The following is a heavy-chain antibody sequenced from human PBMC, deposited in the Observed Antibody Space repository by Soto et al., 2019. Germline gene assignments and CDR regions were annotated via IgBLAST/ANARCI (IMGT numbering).Heavy chain of an antibody. CDR2: INQDGSDI. J-gene: IGHJ4*02. Sequence: GGSLRLSCAASGFTFGAYWMSWIRQAPGKGLEWVANINQDGSDIYYVDSVRGRFTISRDNAENSLYLHMNSLRAEDTAVYYWGRPPYTFSSGAPDCWGQGTLVTVSS. CDR1: GFTFGAYW. V-gene: IGHV3-7*01. CDR3: GRPPYTFSSGAPDC. D-gene: IGHD6-6*01.